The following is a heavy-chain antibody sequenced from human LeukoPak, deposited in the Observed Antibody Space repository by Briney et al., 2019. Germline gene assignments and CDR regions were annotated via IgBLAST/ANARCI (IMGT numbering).Heavy chain of an antibody. V-gene: IGHV3-23*01. Sequence: GGSLRLSCAASGFTFSSYAMSWVRQAPGKGLEWVSAISGSGGSTYYADSVKGRFTISSDNSKNTLYLQMNSLRAEDTAVYYCAKDSQWELREGYFDYWGQGTLVTVSS. CDR3: AKDSQWELREGYFDY. CDR1: GFTFSSYA. D-gene: IGHD1-26*01. J-gene: IGHJ4*02. CDR2: ISGSGGST.